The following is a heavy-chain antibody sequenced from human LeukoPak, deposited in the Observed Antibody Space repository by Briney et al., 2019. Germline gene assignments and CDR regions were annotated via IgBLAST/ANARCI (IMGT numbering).Heavy chain of an antibody. D-gene: IGHD7-27*01. CDR3: AAWGLHNY. CDR2: INLSGSAQ. Sequence: GGSLRLSCSASGFAFSAYWMNWVRQAPGKGPEWVANINLSGSAQYYVDSVKGRCTISRGNAKSSLYPQMNSLRVEDTAVYYCAAWGLHNYWGQGTLVTVSS. CDR1: GFAFSAYW. J-gene: IGHJ4*02. V-gene: IGHV3-7*01.